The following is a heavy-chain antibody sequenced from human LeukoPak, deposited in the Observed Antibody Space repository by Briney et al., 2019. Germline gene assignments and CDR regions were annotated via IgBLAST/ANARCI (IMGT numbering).Heavy chain of an antibody. Sequence: SETLSLTCTVSGGSISSYYWSWIRQSAGKGLEWIGRIYKNGGTYYNPSLKSRVTMSVDTSKNQFSLKLNSVTAADTALYYCARNREWLIPGFFHPRGRGSLVTVS. V-gene: IGHV4-4*07. CDR2: IYKNGGT. CDR1: GGSISSYY. J-gene: IGHJ2*01. CDR3: ARNREWLIPGFFHP. D-gene: IGHD6-19*01.